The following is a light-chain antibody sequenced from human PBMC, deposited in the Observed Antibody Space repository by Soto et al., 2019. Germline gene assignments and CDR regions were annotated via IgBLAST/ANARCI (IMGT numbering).Light chain of an antibody. J-gene: IGLJ3*02. Sequence: QLVLTQPRSVSGSPGQSVTISCTGTSSDVGGYNYVSWYQQHPGKAPKLMIYEVSNRPSGVSDRFSGSRSGNTASLTISGLQAEDESDYYCISYTSSSTWVFGGGTKVTVL. CDR3: ISYTSSSTWV. CDR1: SSDVGGYNY. CDR2: EVS. V-gene: IGLV2-14*01.